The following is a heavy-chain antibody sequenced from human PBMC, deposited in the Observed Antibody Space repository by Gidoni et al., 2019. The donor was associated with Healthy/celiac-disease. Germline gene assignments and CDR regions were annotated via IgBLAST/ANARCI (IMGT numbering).Heavy chain of an antibody. V-gene: IGHV3-74*01. D-gene: IGHD4-17*01. CDR1: GFTFSSYW. CDR2: INSDGSST. J-gene: IGHJ4*02. CDR3: ARDLIYGDPDY. Sequence: EVQLVESGGSLVQPGGSLILTCAASGFTFSSYWMHWVRQAPGKGLVWVSRINSDGSSTSYADSVKGRFTISRDNAKNTLYLQMNSLRAEDTAVYYCARDLIYGDPDYWGQGTLVTVSS.